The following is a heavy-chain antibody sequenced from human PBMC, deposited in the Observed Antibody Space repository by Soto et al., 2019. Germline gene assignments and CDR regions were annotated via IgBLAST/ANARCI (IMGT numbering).Heavy chain of an antibody. Sequence: ASVKVSCKASGFTFTSSAVQWVRQARGQRLEWIGWIVVGSGNTNYAQKFQERVTITRDMCTSTAYMELSSLRSEDTAVYYCAAFGSIAAAGTLDYWGQGTLVTVSS. CDR1: GFTFTSSA. J-gene: IGHJ4*02. V-gene: IGHV1-58*01. CDR2: IVVGSGNT. CDR3: AAFGSIAAAGTLDY. D-gene: IGHD6-13*01.